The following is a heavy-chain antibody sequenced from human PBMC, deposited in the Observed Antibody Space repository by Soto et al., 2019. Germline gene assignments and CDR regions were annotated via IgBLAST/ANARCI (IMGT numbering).Heavy chain of an antibody. V-gene: IGHV4-39*01. CDR1: GVSISTSGYY. Sequence: QLQLQESGPGLVKPSETLSLTCTVSGVSISTSGYYWGWIRQPPGKGLEWIGTIYFSTYTGSTYYNPSLKSRVTMSVNTSKTQVSLKLSSMTAADTAVYFCARSLLGYQPYYAMDVWGQGTTVTVSS. J-gene: IGHJ6*02. CDR3: ARSLLGYQPYYAMDV. D-gene: IGHD2-2*01. CDR2: IYFSTYTGST.